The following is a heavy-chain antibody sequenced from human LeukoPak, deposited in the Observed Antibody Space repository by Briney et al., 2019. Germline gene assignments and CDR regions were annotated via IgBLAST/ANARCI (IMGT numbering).Heavy chain of an antibody. V-gene: IGHV3-21*01. CDR3: ARVKQQLVRLLGRDTTYYYYYYMDV. CDR2: ISSSSSYI. J-gene: IGHJ6*03. Sequence: GGSLRLSCAASGFTFSSYSMNWVRQAPGKGLEWVSSISSSSSYIYYADSVKGRFTISRDNAKNSLYLQMNSLRAEDTAVYFCARVKQQLVRLLGRDTTYYYYYYMDVWGKGTTVTVSS. CDR1: GFTFSSYS. D-gene: IGHD6-13*01.